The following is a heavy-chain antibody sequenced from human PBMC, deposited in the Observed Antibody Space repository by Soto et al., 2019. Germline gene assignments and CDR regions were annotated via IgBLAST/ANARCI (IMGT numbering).Heavy chain of an antibody. CDR3: VRAYENSNYYFDS. CDR1: GCTFHGST. Sequence: ESLKISCVGSGCTFHGSTMHWVRQASGKGLEWIGLISIKPNNYATVYAASVTGRFTISRDDSNNTAYLQMNSLKTEDTAVYYCVRAYENSNYYFDSWGRGSLVTVSS. J-gene: IGHJ4*02. D-gene: IGHD3-22*01. V-gene: IGHV3-73*01. CDR2: ISIKPNNYAT.